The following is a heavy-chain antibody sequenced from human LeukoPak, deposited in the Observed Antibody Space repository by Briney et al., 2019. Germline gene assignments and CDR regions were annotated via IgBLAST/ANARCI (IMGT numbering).Heavy chain of an antibody. CDR1: GFTFKSYE. J-gene: IGHJ5*02. Sequence: PGGSPRLSCSVSGFTFKSYEMNWVRLAPGKGLEWIAYISSGGTTIFHADSVKGRFTVSRDNDKSLLYLQMNSLRADDTATYYCVRSLTIAVAGTDLWGQGTVVTVS. CDR3: VRSLTIAVAGTDL. V-gene: IGHV3-48*03. CDR2: ISSGGTTI. D-gene: IGHD6-19*01.